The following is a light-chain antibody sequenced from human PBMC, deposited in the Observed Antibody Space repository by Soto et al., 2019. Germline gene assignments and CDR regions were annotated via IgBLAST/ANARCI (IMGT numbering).Light chain of an antibody. Sequence: DIQLTQSPSFLSASVGDRVTISCRASQGISDYLAWYQQKPGKAPKLLIYGASTLQSGVPSRFSGSASGTEFTLTISSLQPEDFATYFCQQFNAYPITFGGGTKLEIK. CDR3: QQFNAYPIT. J-gene: IGKJ4*01. CDR2: GAS. CDR1: QGISDY. V-gene: IGKV1-9*01.